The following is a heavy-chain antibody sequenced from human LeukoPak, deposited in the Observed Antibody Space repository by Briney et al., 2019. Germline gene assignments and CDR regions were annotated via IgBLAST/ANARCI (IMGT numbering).Heavy chain of an antibody. V-gene: IGHV3-33*01. D-gene: IGHD3-10*02. J-gene: IGHJ3*02. CDR1: GFTFSYYG. CDR3: ARENWDVAKHVLDI. Sequence: GGSLRLSCAVSGFTFSYYGMDWVRQAPGKGLDWVTAIRYDGSETAYADSVKARFTISRDNSKNTPSLQMNSLRVEDTAIYYCARENWDVAKHVLDIWGQGTMVSVAS. CDR2: IRYDGSET.